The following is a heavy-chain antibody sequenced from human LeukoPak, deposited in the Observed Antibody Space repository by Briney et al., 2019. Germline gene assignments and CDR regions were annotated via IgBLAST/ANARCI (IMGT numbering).Heavy chain of an antibody. CDR3: ARARSGSSPSNWFDP. V-gene: IGHV1-18*01. CDR1: GYIFTSYG. CDR2: ISAYNGNT. J-gene: IGHJ5*02. D-gene: IGHD1-26*01. Sequence: ASVKVSCKASGYIFTSYGISWVRQAPGQGLEWMGWISAYNGNTNYAQKLQGRVTMTTDTSTSTAYMELRSLRSDDTAVYYCARARSGSSPSNWFDPWGQGTLVTVSS.